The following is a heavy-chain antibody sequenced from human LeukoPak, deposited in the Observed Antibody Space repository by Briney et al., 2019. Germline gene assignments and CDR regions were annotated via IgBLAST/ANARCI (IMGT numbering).Heavy chain of an antibody. Sequence: SETLSLTCTVSGGSISSSSYSWGWIRQPPGKGLEWIGSIYYSGSTYYNPSLESRVTISVDTSKNQFPLKLSSVTAADTAVYYCARRGGYSYGLFDYWGQGTPVTVSS. D-gene: IGHD5-18*01. CDR3: ARRGGYSYGLFDY. J-gene: IGHJ4*02. CDR1: GGSISSSSYS. CDR2: IYYSGST. V-gene: IGHV4-39*01.